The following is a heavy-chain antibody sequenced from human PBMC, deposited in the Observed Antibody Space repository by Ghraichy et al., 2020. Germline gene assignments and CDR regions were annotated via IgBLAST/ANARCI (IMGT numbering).Heavy chain of an antibody. Sequence: GGSLRLSCAASGFTFSSYSMNWVRQAPGKGLEWVSSISSSSSYIYYADSVKGRFTISRDNAKNSLYLQMNSLRAEDTAVYYCARDLFCGCDCYHSWFDPWGQGTLVTVSS. D-gene: IGHD2-21*02. CDR1: GFTFSSYS. CDR2: ISSSSSYI. J-gene: IGHJ5*02. CDR3: ARDLFCGCDCYHSWFDP. V-gene: IGHV3-21*01.